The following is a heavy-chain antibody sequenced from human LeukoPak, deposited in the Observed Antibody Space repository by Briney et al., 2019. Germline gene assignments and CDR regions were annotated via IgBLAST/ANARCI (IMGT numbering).Heavy chain of an antibody. CDR1: GFTFSSYA. V-gene: IGHV3-23*01. D-gene: IGHD1-26*01. Sequence: PGGSLRLSCAASGFTFSSYAMTWVRLSPGKGLEWVSSIRPGADKTYYADSVRGRFTLSRDNSKNMVYLQMNGLRAGDTALYYCARDWSNDDSGIDFWGQGTLATVS. J-gene: IGHJ4*02. CDR3: ARDWSNDDSGIDF. CDR2: IRPGADKT.